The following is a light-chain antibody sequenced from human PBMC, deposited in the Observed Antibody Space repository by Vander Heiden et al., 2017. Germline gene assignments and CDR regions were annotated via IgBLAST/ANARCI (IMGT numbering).Light chain of an antibody. J-gene: IGKJ1*01. CDR3: QQENNGHPQGT. V-gene: IGKV3-15*01. Sequence: EIVMTQSPATLSVSPGERATLACRASQSVSSKLAWYQQKPGQAPRLLIYGASTRAKGIKARFSGSGDGTEFTLTISSRQSEDFAVYYRQQENNGHPQGTFGQGTKVEIK. CDR2: GAS. CDR1: QSVSSK.